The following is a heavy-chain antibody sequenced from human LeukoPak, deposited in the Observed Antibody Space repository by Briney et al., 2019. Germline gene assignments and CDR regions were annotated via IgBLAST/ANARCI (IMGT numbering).Heavy chain of an antibody. Sequence: ASVKVSCKASGGTFTNYAFTWVQQAPGQGLEWMGRVIPVYGIANSAQKFQGRVTITADTSTRTAYMELSSLRSEDTAMYYCARVHSASIAVSPDSYFDYWGQGTLVTVSS. D-gene: IGHD6-19*01. J-gene: IGHJ4*02. CDR1: GGTFTNYA. CDR2: VIPVYGIA. CDR3: ARVHSASIAVSPDSYFDY. V-gene: IGHV1-69*04.